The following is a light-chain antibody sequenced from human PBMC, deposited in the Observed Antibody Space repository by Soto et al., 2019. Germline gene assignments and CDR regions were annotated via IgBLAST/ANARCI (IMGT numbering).Light chain of an antibody. CDR2: WAS. J-gene: IGKJ2*01. V-gene: IGKV4-1*01. CDR3: QQYDTFPFT. Sequence: DIVMTQSPDSLAVSLGERATINCKSSQSVLYSSNNKNYLAWYQQKPGQSPKLLIYWASTRESGVPDRFSGGGSGTDFTLTISSLQAEDMAVYYCQQYDTFPFTFGQGTKLEIK. CDR1: QSVLYSSNNKNY.